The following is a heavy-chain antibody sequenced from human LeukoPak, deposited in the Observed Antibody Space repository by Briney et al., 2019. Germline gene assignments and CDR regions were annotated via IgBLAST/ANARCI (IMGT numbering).Heavy chain of an antibody. D-gene: IGHD6-25*01. Sequence: GGSLRLSCAASGFIVSSNYMSWVRQAPGKGLEWVSNIYSGGRTHYADSVRGRFTVSRDNSKHTLYLQMNSLRTEDTAVYYCARERHGRLVHWGQGTLVTVSS. V-gene: IGHV3-66*02. CDR3: ARERHGRLVH. CDR1: GFIVSSNY. J-gene: IGHJ4*02. CDR2: IYSGGRT.